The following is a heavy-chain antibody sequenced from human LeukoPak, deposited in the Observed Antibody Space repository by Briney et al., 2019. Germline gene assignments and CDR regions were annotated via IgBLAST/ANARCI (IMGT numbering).Heavy chain of an antibody. Sequence: ASVKVSCKASGDTFTSYAMNWVRQAPGQGLEWMGWINTNTGNPTYAQGFTGRFVFSLDTSVSTACLQISSLKAEDTAVYYCARDGVSVAGTLVAFDIWGQGTMVTVSS. CDR1: GDTFTSYA. CDR3: ARDGVSVAGTLVAFDI. CDR2: INTNTGNP. V-gene: IGHV7-4-1*02. J-gene: IGHJ3*02. D-gene: IGHD6-19*01.